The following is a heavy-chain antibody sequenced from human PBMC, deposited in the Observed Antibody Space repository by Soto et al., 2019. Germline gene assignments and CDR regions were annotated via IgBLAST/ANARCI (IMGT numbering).Heavy chain of an antibody. D-gene: IGHD5-18*01. CDR3: VSDRGYGHASVPYS. CDR1: GFTFSSYG. Sequence: QAQLVESGGGVVQPGRSLRLCWAASGFTFSSYGMHWVRQAPGTGLEWVAVISYDGGLQHYADSVKGRFTISRDNSKNMVLLQMNSLRAEDTAVYYCVSDRGYGHASVPYSWGQGTLVSVSS. CDR2: ISYDGGLQ. V-gene: IGHV3-30*03. J-gene: IGHJ4*02.